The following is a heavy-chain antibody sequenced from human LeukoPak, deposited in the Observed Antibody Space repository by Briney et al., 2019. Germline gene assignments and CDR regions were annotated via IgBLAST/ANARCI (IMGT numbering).Heavy chain of an antibody. CDR3: ARLFGTRLDP. J-gene: IGHJ5*02. D-gene: IGHD1-1*01. CDR2: ISSSGDT. Sequence: SETLSLTCTVSGGSVTSFSWTWIRQPPGQGLEWLVSISSSGDTYYNSSLKSRVTISVDTSKNQFSLRLSSVIAADTAVYYCARLFGTRLDPWGQGTLVIVSS. V-gene: IGHV4-4*09. CDR1: GGSVTSFS.